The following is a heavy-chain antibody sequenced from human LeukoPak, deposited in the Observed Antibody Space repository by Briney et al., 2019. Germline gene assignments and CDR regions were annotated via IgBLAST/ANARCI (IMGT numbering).Heavy chain of an antibody. CDR2: ISTGTSII. Sequence: TXSSYSMNWVRQAPGKGLEWVSSISTGTSIIYYADSVKGRFTISRDNAKNSLYLQMDSLRAEDTAVYYCARDLLNDEGSSYFFDQWGQGTLVTX. CDR3: ARDLLNDEGSSYFFDQ. CDR1: TXSSYS. V-gene: IGHV3-21*01. J-gene: IGHJ4*02. D-gene: IGHD2-2*01.